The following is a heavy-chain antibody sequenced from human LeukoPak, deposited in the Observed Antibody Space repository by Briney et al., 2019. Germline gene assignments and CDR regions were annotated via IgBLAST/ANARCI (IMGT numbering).Heavy chain of an antibody. CDR1: GYTFTNYA. J-gene: IGHJ4*02. CDR2: NNGDTGNT. D-gene: IGHD4-23*01. Sequence: SEKVFCKASGYTFTNYALHWVRRAPGQRLELMGWNNGDTGNTRFSQDFQGRLTITIDTSASTAYMELSSLRSEDTAVYYCARSPGGNARTWLDYWGQGTLVTVSS. V-gene: IGHV1-3*02. CDR3: ARSPGGNARTWLDY.